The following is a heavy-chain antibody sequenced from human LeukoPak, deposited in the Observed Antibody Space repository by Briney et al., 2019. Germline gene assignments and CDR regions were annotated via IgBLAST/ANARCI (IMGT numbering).Heavy chain of an antibody. CDR3: ARDKDDYGGNPTSWFDP. V-gene: IGHV4-39*07. D-gene: IGHD4-23*01. CDR2: IYYSGST. CDR1: GGSISSSSYY. Sequence: SETLSLTCTVSGGSISSSSYYWGWIRQPPGKGLEWIGSIYYSGSTYYNPSLKSRVTISVDTSKNQFSLKLSSVIAADTAVYYCARDKDDYGGNPTSWFDPWGQGTLVTVSS. J-gene: IGHJ5*02.